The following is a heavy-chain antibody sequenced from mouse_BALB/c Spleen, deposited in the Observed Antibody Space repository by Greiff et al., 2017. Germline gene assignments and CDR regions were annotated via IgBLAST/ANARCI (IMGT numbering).Heavy chain of an antibody. D-gene: IGHD2-3*01. CDR2: INPSNGRT. J-gene: IGHJ2*01. V-gene: IGHV1S81*02. CDR3: ASDGYYL. CDR1: GYTFTSYW. Sequence: QVQLQQPGAELVKPGASVKLSCKASGYTFTSYWMHWVKQRPGQGLEWIGEINPSNGRTNYNEKFKSKATLTVDKSSSTAYMQLSSLTSEDSAVYYCASDGYYLWGQGTTRTVSS.